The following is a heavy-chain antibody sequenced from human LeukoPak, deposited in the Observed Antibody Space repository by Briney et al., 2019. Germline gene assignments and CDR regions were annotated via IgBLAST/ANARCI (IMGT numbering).Heavy chain of an antibody. Sequence: SETLSLTCTVSGRSIRSSSYYWGWIRQPPGKGLEWIGSIYYSGSTYYKPSLKSRVTISVDTSKNQFSLKLSSVSAADTAVYYCAGAAPGAFDIWGQGTMVTVSS. V-gene: IGHV4-39*07. CDR3: AGAAPGAFDI. D-gene: IGHD1-14*01. CDR2: IYYSGST. CDR1: GRSIRSSSYY. J-gene: IGHJ3*02.